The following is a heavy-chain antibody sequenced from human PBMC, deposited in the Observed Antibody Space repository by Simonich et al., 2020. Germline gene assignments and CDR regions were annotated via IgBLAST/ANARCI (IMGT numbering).Heavy chain of an antibody. CDR2: INSVGSST. V-gene: IGHV3-74*01. D-gene: IGHD4-4*01. Sequence: EVQLVESGGGLVQPGGSLRLSCAASGFTFSSYWMHWVRQAPGKGLCGFQTINSVGSSTSYADPVKGRFTISRDNAKNTLYLQMNSLRAEDTAVYYCARDYSNYDAFDIWGQGTMVTVSS. J-gene: IGHJ3*02. CDR1: GFTFSSYW. CDR3: ARDYSNYDAFDI.